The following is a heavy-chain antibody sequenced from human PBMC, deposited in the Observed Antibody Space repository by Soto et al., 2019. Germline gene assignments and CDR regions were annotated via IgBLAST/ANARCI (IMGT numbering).Heavy chain of an antibody. CDR1: GGTFTNYA. V-gene: IGHV1-69*06. CDR3: SRDVVSGYDHGEHYFYYGMDV. CDR2: IVPIFDTV. Sequence: QVQLVQSGAEVKKPGSSVKVSCKASGGTFTNYALSWVRQAAGHGLEWMGGIVPIFDTVKYAQKFQGRVTITADRSTSTACMELSSLTSEDTAVYYCSRDVVSGYDHGEHYFYYGMDVWGQGTTVTVSS. D-gene: IGHD5-12*01. J-gene: IGHJ6*02.